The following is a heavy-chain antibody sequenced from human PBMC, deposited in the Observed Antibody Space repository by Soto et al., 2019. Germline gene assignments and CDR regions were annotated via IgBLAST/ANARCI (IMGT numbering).Heavy chain of an antibody. J-gene: IGHJ4*02. CDR2: VYNGNT. CDR3: AGGPEGYYFDY. D-gene: IGHD3-16*01. CDR1: GGSISGYY. V-gene: IGHV4-59*12. Sequence: PSETLSLTCTISGGSISGYYWTWIRQSPGKGLEYIGYVYNGNTNYNPSLNSRVTISVDTSKNQFSLKLSSVTAADTAVYYCAGGPEGYYFDYWGQGTLVTVSS.